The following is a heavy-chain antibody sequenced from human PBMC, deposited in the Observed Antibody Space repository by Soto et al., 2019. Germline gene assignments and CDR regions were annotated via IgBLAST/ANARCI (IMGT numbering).Heavy chain of an antibody. Sequence: QVQLVQSGAEVKKPGSSVKVSCKASGGTFSSYAISWVRRAPGQGLEWMGGIIPIFGTANYAQKFQGRVTITADKFTSTAYMELSSLRSEDTAVYYCARAYCGGDYYPRTPDAFDIWGQGTMVTVSS. J-gene: IGHJ3*02. CDR2: IIPIFGTA. CDR3: ARAYCGGDYYPRTPDAFDI. D-gene: IGHD2-21*02. CDR1: GGTFSSYA. V-gene: IGHV1-69*06.